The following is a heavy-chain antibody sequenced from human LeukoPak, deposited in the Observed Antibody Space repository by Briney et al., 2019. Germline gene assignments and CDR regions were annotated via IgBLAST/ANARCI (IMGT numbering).Heavy chain of an antibody. CDR2: IGGSGDT. J-gene: IGHJ4*02. CDR3: TKDSSVPFGITD. Sequence: GGSLRLSCAASGXTFSRYAMSWVRQAPGKGQEWVSAIGGSGDTYYADSVKGRFTISRDNSKSTLSLQMNSLRAEDTAVYYCTKDSSVPFGITDWGQGTLVTVSS. D-gene: IGHD5/OR15-5a*01. CDR1: GXTFSRYA. V-gene: IGHV3-23*01.